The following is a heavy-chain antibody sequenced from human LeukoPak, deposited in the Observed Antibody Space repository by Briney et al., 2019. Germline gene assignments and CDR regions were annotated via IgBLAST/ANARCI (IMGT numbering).Heavy chain of an antibody. CDR1: GFTFGDYA. Sequence: QTGGSLRLSCTASGFTFGDYAMSWVRQAPGKGLEWVGFIRSKAYGGTTEYAASVEGRFTISRDDSKSIAYLQMNSLKTEDTAVYYCTRLGSITIFGVVTLDAFDIWGQGTMVTVSS. CDR2: IRSKAYGGTT. J-gene: IGHJ3*02. V-gene: IGHV3-49*04. CDR3: TRLGSITIFGVVTLDAFDI. D-gene: IGHD3-3*01.